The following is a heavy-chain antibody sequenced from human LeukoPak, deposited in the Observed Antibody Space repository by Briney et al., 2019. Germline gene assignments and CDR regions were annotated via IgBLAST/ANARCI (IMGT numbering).Heavy chain of an antibody. CDR2: ISYDGSNK. D-gene: IGHD6-13*01. CDR1: GFTFSSYA. J-gene: IGHJ6*03. V-gene: IGHV3-30-3*01. Sequence: GRSLRLSCAASGFTFSSYAMHWVRQAPGKGLEWVAVISYDGSNKYYADSVKGRFTISRDNSKNTLYLQMNSLRAEDTAVYYCARDPAAGNYYYYYMDVWGKGTTVTVSS. CDR3: ARDPAAGNYYYYYMDV.